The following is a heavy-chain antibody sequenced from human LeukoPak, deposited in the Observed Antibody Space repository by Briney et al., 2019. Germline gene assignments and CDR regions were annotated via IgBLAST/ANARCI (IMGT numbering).Heavy chain of an antibody. J-gene: IGHJ4*02. D-gene: IGHD6-19*01. V-gene: IGHV1-2*02. Sequence: ASVKLSCKASGYTFTSYGISWVRQAPGQGLEWMGWINPNSGGTNYAQKFQGRVTMTRDTSISTAYLELSRLRSDDTAVYYCARGLLAVAADYWGQGTLVTVSS. CDR2: INPNSGGT. CDR3: ARGLLAVAADY. CDR1: GYTFTSYG.